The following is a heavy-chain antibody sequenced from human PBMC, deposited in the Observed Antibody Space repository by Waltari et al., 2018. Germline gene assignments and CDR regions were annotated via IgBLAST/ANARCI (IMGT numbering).Heavy chain of an antibody. CDR2: MSGSGGST. D-gene: IGHD3-10*01. V-gene: IGHV3-23*01. CDR1: GFTFSSYD. J-gene: IGHJ4*02. CDR3: ANLGGSGTQFTAPDY. Sequence: EVQLLESGGGLVQPGGSLRLSCAASGFTFSSYDMSWVRQAQGKGLEWVSAMSGSGGSTYYADSVKGRFTISRDNSKNTLYLQMNSLRAEDTAVYYCANLGGSGTQFTAPDYWGQGTLVTVSS.